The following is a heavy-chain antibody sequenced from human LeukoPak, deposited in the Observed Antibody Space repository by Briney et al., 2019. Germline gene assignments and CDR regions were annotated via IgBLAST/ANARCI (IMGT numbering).Heavy chain of an antibody. Sequence: GRSLRLSCAASGFTFSSYGMHWVRQAPGQRLERMGWINAGNGNTKYSQKFQGRVTITRDTSASTAYMELSSLRSEDTAVYYCARDQVWSSGQKAAFDYWGQGTLVTVSS. V-gene: IGHV1-3*01. J-gene: IGHJ4*02. D-gene: IGHD6-19*01. CDR1: GFTFSSYG. CDR2: INAGNGNT. CDR3: ARDQVWSSGQKAAFDY.